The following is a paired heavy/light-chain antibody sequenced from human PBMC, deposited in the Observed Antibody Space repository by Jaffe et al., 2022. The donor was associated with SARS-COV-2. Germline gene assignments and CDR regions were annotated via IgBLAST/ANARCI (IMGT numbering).Light chain of an antibody. CDR3: QHYNSYLWT. CDR2: KAS. V-gene: IGKV1-5*03. J-gene: IGKJ1*01. Sequence: DIQMTQSPSTLSASVGDRVTITCRASQSISSWLAWYQQKPGKAPELLIYKASSLQSGVPSRFSGGGSGTEFTLSISSLQPDDFATYYCQHYNSYLWTFGQGTKVEIK. CDR1: QSISSW.
Heavy chain of an antibody. D-gene: IGHD1-1*01. Sequence: EVQLLESGGDLVQPGGSLRLSCAASGFTFSNNAMNWVRQAPGKGLEWVSGISSDGGTKYDADSVKGRFTISRDNSKSTLYLQMSSLRAEDTAVYYCSFFGRSGRVYWGQGTQVTVSS. CDR2: ISSDGGTK. CDR1: GFTFSNNA. V-gene: IGHV3-23*01. CDR3: SFFGRSGRVY. J-gene: IGHJ1*01.